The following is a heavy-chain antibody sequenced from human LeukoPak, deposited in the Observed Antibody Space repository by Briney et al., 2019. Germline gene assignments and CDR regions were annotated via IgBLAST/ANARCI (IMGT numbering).Heavy chain of an antibody. J-gene: IGHJ3*02. D-gene: IGHD3-16*02. Sequence: KPSETLSLTCTVSGDSIRTTSFYWGWIRQPAGKGLEWIGSLYNSVSTYYNPSLKSRVTISVDTSKNQFSLKLSSVTAADTAVYYCARYRDAFDIWGRGTMVTVSS. CDR3: ARYRDAFDI. CDR2: LYNSVST. CDR1: GDSIRTTSFY. V-gene: IGHV4-39*07.